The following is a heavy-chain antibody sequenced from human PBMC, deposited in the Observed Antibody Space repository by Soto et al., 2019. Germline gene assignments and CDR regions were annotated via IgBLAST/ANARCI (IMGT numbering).Heavy chain of an antibody. CDR1: GFTLINYW. D-gene: IGHD7-27*01. Sequence: LRLSFAASGFTLINYWMTWVRQAPGKGLEWVANINKDGSQKNYVDSVKGRFTIARDNGQNSLSLQINSLRVEDTAVYYCVRELGLAYWGQGALVTVS. CDR3: VRELGLAY. CDR2: INKDGSQK. J-gene: IGHJ4*02. V-gene: IGHV3-7*03.